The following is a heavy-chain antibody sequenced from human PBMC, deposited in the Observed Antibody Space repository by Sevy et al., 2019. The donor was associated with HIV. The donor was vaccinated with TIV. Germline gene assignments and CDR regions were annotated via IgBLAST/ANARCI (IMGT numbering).Heavy chain of an antibody. V-gene: IGHV3-23*01. J-gene: IGHJ4*02. CDR3: AREGYAKHYDY. D-gene: IGHD2-8*01. CDR1: GFTFRKYS. Sequence: GGSLRLSCAASGFTFRKYSMSWVRQAPGKGLEWVSTSSFGCGEIKYADSLKGRFTISRDNSKSSVYLQMNNMRPEDSAVCYFAREGYAKHYDYWGQGTLVTVSS. CDR2: SSFGCGEI.